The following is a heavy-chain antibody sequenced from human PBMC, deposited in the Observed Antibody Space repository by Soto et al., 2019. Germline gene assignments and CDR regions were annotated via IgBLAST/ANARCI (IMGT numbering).Heavy chain of an antibody. CDR1: GGSISGGTHY. J-gene: IGHJ4*02. CDR3: AREGRSAAPQAGFDL. D-gene: IGHD3-10*01. CDR2: VYYSGST. V-gene: IGHV4-31*03. Sequence: SETLSLTCSVSGGSISGGTHYWSWIRQHPGKGLEWIGYVYYSGSTYYNPSLKSRVTMTVDTSKNQFSIKLTSVTVADTAVYYCAREGRSAAPQAGFDLWGQGTLVTVSS.